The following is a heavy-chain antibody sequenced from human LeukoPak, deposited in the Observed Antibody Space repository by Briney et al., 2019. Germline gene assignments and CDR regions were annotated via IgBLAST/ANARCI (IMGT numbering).Heavy chain of an antibody. CDR1: GGSISSGGYY. CDR2: IYYSGST. V-gene: IGHV4-31*03. Sequence: SETLSLTCTVSGGSISSGGYYWSWIRQHPGKGLEWIGYIYYSGSTYYNPSLKGRVTISVDTSKNQFSLKLSSVTAADTAVYYCARVIYFGDSGYFDYWGQGTLVTVSS. D-gene: IGHD4-17*01. CDR3: ARVIYFGDSGYFDY. J-gene: IGHJ4*02.